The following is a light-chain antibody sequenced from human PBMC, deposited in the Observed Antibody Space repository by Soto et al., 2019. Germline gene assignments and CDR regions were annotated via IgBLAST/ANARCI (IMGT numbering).Light chain of an antibody. CDR1: QSVGYS. J-gene: IGKJ3*01. Sequence: RVLTQAPATLSVSPGERATLSCRASQSVGYSLAWYQQRPGQSPRLLIYATSTRATGVPARFSGSGSGTEFTLTISSLQSEDFAVYYCQQYYTWPPIFNFGPGTKVDIK. V-gene: IGKV3-15*01. CDR3: QQYYTWPPIFN. CDR2: ATS.